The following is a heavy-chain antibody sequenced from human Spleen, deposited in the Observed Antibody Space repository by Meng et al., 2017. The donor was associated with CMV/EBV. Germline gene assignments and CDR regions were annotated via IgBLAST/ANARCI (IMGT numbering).Heavy chain of an antibody. CDR2: MYYGGST. V-gene: IGHV4-39*07. CDR1: GGSISGNTYY. D-gene: IGHD3-10*01. CDR3: ARGGSGSYYNTGYDWYFDL. J-gene: IGHJ2*01. Sequence: SETLSLTCTVSGGSISGNTYYWGWIRQPPGKGLEWIGSMYYGGSTYKNPSLKSRVTISVDRSKNQFSLKLNSVTAADTAIYYCARGGSGSYYNTGYDWYFDLWGRGTLVTVSS.